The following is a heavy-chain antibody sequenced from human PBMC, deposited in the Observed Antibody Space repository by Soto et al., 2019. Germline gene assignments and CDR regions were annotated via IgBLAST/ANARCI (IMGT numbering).Heavy chain of an antibody. CDR3: ATMGTPVTGLYYFDY. V-gene: IGHV4-30-4*01. Sequence: PSETLSRTCTVSGGSISSGNYYWSWIRQPPGKGLEWIGFISYSGTTHYSASLRSRVSISVDTSKNQFSLDLSSVTAADTAVYYCATMGTPVTGLYYFDYWGQGTLVTVSS. D-gene: IGHD4-17*01. CDR1: GGSISSGNYY. J-gene: IGHJ4*02. CDR2: ISYSGTT.